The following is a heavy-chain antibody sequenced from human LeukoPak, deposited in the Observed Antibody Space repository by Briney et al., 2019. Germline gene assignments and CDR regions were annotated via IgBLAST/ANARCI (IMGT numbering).Heavy chain of an antibody. V-gene: IGHV1-18*01. CDR1: GYTFTSYG. CDR2: ISAYNGNT. Sequence: ASVTVSCKASGYTFTSYGISWVRQAPGQGLEWMGWISAYNGNTNYAQKLQGRVTMTTDTSTSTAYMELRSLRSDDTAVYYCARTPGGRYYYYGMDVWAKGPRSPSPQ. J-gene: IGHJ6*04. CDR3: ARTPGGRYYYYGMDV. D-gene: IGHD2-15*01.